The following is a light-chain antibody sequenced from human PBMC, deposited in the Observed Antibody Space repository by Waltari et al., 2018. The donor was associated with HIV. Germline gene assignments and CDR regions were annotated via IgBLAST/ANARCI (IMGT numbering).Light chain of an antibody. CDR1: SSDVGRYDY. J-gene: IGLJ2*01. CDR2: EVN. Sequence: QSALTQPPSASGSLGQSVTISCTGSSSDVGRYDYVSWYQQHPGKAPKPLMFEVNNRPAGVPDRFSGSKSGNTAALTVSGLQAEDEAEYSCSSYAGINPVIFGGGTTLTVL. CDR3: SSYAGINPVI. V-gene: IGLV2-8*01.